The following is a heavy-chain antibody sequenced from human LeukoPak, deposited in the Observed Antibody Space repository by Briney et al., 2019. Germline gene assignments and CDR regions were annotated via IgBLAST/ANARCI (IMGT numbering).Heavy chain of an antibody. J-gene: IGHJ4*02. Sequence: SETLSLTCAVYGGSFSGYFWSWIRQPPGKGLEWIGEINHSASTNYNPSLKSRVTISLDTSKNQFSLRLSSVTAADTAVYYCARDRDGVFDYWGEGTLVTVSA. CDR3: ARDRDGVFDY. V-gene: IGHV4-34*01. D-gene: IGHD3-10*01. CDR2: INHSAST. CDR1: GGSFSGYF.